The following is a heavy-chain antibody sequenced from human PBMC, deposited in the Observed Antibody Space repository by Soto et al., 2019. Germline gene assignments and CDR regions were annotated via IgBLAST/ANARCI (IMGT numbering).Heavy chain of an antibody. D-gene: IGHD6-13*01. J-gene: IGHJ4*02. V-gene: IGHV2-5*02. CDR2: IYWDDSQ. Sequence: QITLKESGPTLVKPTQTLTLTCTFSGFSLSTSGVGVGWIRQPPGKALEWLALIYWDDSQPYSPSLKSRLTIXKDXSKNQVVLTMTNMDPVDTATYYCAHTVPGSSLFDYWGQGALVTVSS. CDR3: AHTVPGSSLFDY. CDR1: GFSLSTSGVG.